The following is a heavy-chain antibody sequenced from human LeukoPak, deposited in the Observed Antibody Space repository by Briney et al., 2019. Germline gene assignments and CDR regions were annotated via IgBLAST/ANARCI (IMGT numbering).Heavy chain of an antibody. D-gene: IGHD3-9*01. J-gene: IGHJ4*02. CDR1: GFTSSSYG. CDR3: ARDLTGLPDY. V-gene: IGHV3-33*01. Sequence: PGGSLRLSCAAPGFTSSSYGMHWVRQAPGKGLEWGAVIWYGGSNKYYADSVKGRFTISRDNSKNTLYLQMNSLRAEDTAVYYCARDLTGLPDYWGQGTLVTGSS. CDR2: IWYGGSNK.